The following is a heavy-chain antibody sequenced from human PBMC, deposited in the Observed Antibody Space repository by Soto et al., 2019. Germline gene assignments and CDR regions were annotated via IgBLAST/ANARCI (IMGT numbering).Heavy chain of an antibody. D-gene: IGHD6-6*01. CDR1: GFTFGVSW. J-gene: IGHJ4*02. CDR2: ISADGRET. V-gene: IGHV3-7*01. Sequence: EEQLVESGGGLVQPGGSLRLSCAASGFTFGVSWMNWVRQVPGRGLGWVAYISADGRETNHVDSVKGRFTISRDNAKNSVYLQMNSLRAEDTAVYYCARKPRLLELWGQGTLVTVSS. CDR3: ARKPRLLEL.